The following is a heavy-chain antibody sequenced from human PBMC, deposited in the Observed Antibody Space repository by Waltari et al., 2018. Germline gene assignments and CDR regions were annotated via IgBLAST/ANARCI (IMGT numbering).Heavy chain of an antibody. CDR1: GFTFSSYA. CDR2: IYSGGTST. J-gene: IGHJ4*02. CDR3: AKGNIAARHFDY. D-gene: IGHD6-6*01. Sequence: EVQLLESGGGLVQPGGSLRLSCAASGFTFSSYAMSWVRQAPGKGLEWVSVIYSGGTSTYYADSVKGRFTISRDNSKNTLYLQMNSLRAEDTAVYYCAKGNIAARHFDYWGQGTLVTVSS. V-gene: IGHV3-23*03.